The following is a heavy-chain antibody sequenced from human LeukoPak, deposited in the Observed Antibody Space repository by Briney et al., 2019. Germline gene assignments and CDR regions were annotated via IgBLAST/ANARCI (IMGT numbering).Heavy chain of an antibody. CDR1: GGSIGTYF. V-gene: IGHV4-59*01. Sequence: SETLSLTCTVSGGSIGTYFWNWIRQPPGNGLEWIGYIYYSETTNYNPSLKSRVTVSVDTSKNQFSLKLSSVTAADTAVYYCARGVYIAAAQYAYWGQGTLVTVSS. CDR2: IYYSETT. J-gene: IGHJ4*02. D-gene: IGHD6-13*01. CDR3: ARGVYIAAAQYAY.